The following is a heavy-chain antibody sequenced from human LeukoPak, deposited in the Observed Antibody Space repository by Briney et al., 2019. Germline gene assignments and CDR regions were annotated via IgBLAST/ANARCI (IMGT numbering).Heavy chain of an antibody. Sequence: PGGSLRLSCAASGFTFSSYAMSWVRQAPAKGLEWLSGIGVSGATTYYADPVKGRFTISRDNSKNTLYLQMNSLRGEDTAVYYCAKDVQRFSSSWYYFDSWGQGTLVTVSS. D-gene: IGHD6-13*01. CDR2: IGVSGATT. CDR1: GFTFSSYA. CDR3: AKDVQRFSSSWYYFDS. V-gene: IGHV3-23*01. J-gene: IGHJ4*02.